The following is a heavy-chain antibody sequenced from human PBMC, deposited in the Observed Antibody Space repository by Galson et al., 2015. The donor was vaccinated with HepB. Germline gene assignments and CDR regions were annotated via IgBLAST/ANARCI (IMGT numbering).Heavy chain of an antibody. V-gene: IGHV3-15*07. Sequence: SLRLSCAASGFTFSNAWMKWVRQAPGKGLEWVGRIKSKTDGGTTDYAAPVKGRFTISRDDSKNTLYLQMNSLKTEDTAVYYCTTGPIPPGEPWFGELSAKPNDYWGQGTLVTVSS. CDR3: TTGPIPPGEPWFGELSAKPNDY. CDR1: GFTFSNAW. J-gene: IGHJ4*02. D-gene: IGHD3-10*01. CDR2: IKSKTDGGTT.